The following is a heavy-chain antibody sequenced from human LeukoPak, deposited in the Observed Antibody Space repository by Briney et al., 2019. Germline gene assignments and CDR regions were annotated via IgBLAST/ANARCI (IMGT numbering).Heavy chain of an antibody. CDR1: GGTFSSYT. D-gene: IGHD6-6*01. CDR3: ATGAAARPFDP. CDR2: IIPILGIA. V-gene: IGHV1-69*02. J-gene: IGHJ5*02. Sequence: SVKVSCKASGGTFSSYTISWVRQAPGQGLEWMGRIIPILGIANYAQKFQGRVTITADKSTSTAYMELSSLRSEGTAVYYCATGAAARPFDPWGQGTLVTVSS.